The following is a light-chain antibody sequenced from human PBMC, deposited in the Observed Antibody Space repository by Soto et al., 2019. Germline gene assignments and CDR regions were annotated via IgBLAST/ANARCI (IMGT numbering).Light chain of an antibody. CDR1: QTVSSSY. CDR3: QQYGSSPIT. V-gene: IGKV3-20*01. CDR2: RAS. Sequence: EIVLTQSPVTLSLSPGDRATLSCMASQTVSSSYLAWYQQKPGQAPRLLIYRASSRATGIPERFSGSGSGTDFTLTISRLEPEDFAVYYCQQYGSSPITFGQGTRLEIK. J-gene: IGKJ5*01.